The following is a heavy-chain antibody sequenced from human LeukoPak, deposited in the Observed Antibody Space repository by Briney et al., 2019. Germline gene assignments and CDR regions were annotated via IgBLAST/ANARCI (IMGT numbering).Heavy chain of an antibody. CDR3: TGPVAGTAEYFQH. D-gene: IGHD6-19*01. Sequence: GGSLRLSCAASGFTFNNAWMSWVRQAPGKGLEWVGRVKNKTDGGTRDYAAPVKGKFTISRDDSKNTLYLQMDSLKTEDTAVYYRTGPVAGTAEYFQHWGQGTLVIVSS. CDR2: VKNKTDGGTR. J-gene: IGHJ1*01. V-gene: IGHV3-15*01. CDR1: GFTFNNAW.